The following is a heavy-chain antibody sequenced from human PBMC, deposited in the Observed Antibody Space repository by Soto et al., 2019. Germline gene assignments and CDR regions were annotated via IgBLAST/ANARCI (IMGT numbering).Heavy chain of an antibody. Sequence: GGSLRLSCAASGFTFSNYNMNWVRQEPGKRLEWVSSISGSSSYIYYADSLKGRFTISRDNAKNSLYLQMNTLRAEYTAVYYCARQINGDYTAFDIWGQGTLVTVSS. CDR1: GFTFSNYN. D-gene: IGHD4-17*01. J-gene: IGHJ3*02. CDR2: ISGSSSYI. CDR3: ARQINGDYTAFDI. V-gene: IGHV3-21*01.